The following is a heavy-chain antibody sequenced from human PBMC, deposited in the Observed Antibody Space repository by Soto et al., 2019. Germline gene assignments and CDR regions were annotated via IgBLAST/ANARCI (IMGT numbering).Heavy chain of an antibody. CDR1: GYPFTHYG. Sequence: ASVKVSCKSSGYPFTHYGITWVRQAPGQGLEWMGWISPFNGNTNYGQTLQGRVTLTTDTSTSTIYMELRSLRSDDTAMYYCVCIFSGGYSYGFYYYGMDVWGQGTTVTV. D-gene: IGHD5-18*01. V-gene: IGHV1-18*01. CDR2: ISPFNGNT. J-gene: IGHJ6*02. CDR3: VCIFSGGYSYGFYYYGMDV.